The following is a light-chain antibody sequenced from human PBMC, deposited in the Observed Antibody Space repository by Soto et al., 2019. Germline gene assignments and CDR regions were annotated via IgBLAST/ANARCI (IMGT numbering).Light chain of an antibody. CDR1: NIGSKS. Sequence: SYELTQPPSVSVAPGQTARITCGGKNIGSKSVHRYQQKSGQAHVLVVYDDSDRPSGIPERFSGSNSGNTATLTISRVEAGDEADYYCQVWDASNDLHILSGGGTKLTVL. V-gene: IGLV3-21*02. J-gene: IGLJ2*01. CDR2: DDS. CDR3: QVWDASNDLHIL.